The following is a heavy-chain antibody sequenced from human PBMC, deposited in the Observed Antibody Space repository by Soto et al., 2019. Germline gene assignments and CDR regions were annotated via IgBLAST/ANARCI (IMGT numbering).Heavy chain of an antibody. CDR1: GFPFSNYA. V-gene: IGHV3-23*01. CDR2: TIKSGITT. D-gene: IGHD3-10*01. Sequence: GGSLRRSCAASGFPFSNYAISWVRHAPGNWLEWVSATIKSGITTYYADSVKGRFTISRDNSKNTLFLQMNSLRAEDTAVYYCANDPATIAYIAGTRSLDVCRRGNRTTFSS. CDR3: ANDPATIAYIAGTRSLDV. J-gene: IGHJ6*04.